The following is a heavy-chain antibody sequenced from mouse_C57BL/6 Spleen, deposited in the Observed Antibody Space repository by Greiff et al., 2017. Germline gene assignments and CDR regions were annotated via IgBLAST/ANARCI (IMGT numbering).Heavy chain of an antibody. Sequence: QVQLQQPGAELVRPGTSVKLSCKASGYTFTSYWMHWVKQRPGQGLEWIGVIAPSDSYTNYNQKFKGKATLTVDTSSSTAYMQLSSLTSEDSAVYYGARSAQTAQARFAYWGQGTLVTVSA. V-gene: IGHV1-59*01. CDR3: ARSAQTAQARFAY. CDR1: GYTFTSYW. CDR2: IAPSDSYT. D-gene: IGHD3-2*02. J-gene: IGHJ3*01.